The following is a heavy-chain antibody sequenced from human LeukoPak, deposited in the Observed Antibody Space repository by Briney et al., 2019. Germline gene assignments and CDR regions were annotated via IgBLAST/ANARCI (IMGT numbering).Heavy chain of an antibody. Sequence: GGSLRLSCAASGFTFSSYAMSWVRQAPGKGLDWVSTISGGGTYTYYADSVKGRFTISRDNSKNTLYLQMSSLRPEDTAVYYCVNQISGWVYWGQGTLVTVSS. CDR3: VNQISGWVY. J-gene: IGHJ4*02. D-gene: IGHD6-19*01. CDR1: GFTFSSYA. V-gene: IGHV3-23*01. CDR2: ISGGGTYT.